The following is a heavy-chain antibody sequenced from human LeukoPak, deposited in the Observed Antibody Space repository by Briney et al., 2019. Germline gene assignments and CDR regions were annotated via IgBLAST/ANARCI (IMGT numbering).Heavy chain of an antibody. V-gene: IGHV4-4*07. CDR3: AREAAAGTFYFDY. CDR1: GDSISNYY. J-gene: IGHJ4*02. Sequence: PSETLSLTCTVSGDSISNYYWSWIRQPAGKGLVWIGRIYSSGSTNYNPSLKSRVTMSVDTSKNQFSLKVSSVTAADTAVYHCAREAAAGTFYFDYWGQGTLVTVSS. D-gene: IGHD6-13*01. CDR2: IYSSGST.